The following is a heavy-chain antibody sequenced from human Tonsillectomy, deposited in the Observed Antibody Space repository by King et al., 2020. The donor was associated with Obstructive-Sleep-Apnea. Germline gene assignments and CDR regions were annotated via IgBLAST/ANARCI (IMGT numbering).Heavy chain of an antibody. Sequence: PLQESGPGLVKPSETLSLTCTVSGGSISSSSYYWGWIRQPPGKGLEWIGSIYYSGSTYYNPSLKSRVTISVDTSKNQFSLQLSSVTAADTAVYYCARHVLLWFGESYYYYGMDVWGQGTTVTVSS. CDR3: ARHVLLWFGESYYYYGMDV. CDR1: GGSISSSSYY. D-gene: IGHD3-10*01. V-gene: IGHV4-39*01. J-gene: IGHJ6*02. CDR2: IYYSGST.